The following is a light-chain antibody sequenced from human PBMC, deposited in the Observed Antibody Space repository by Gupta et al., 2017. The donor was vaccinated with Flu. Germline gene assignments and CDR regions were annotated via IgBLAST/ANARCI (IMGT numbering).Light chain of an antibody. CDR1: QNIFTW. Sequence: DIQMTQSPSRLPPSIGGRVTITCRASQNIFTWLDWYQRKPGKVPKLLIYKASSLKSGVPSRFSGSGSGTEFTLTISILQPDDSATYYCQQYHGSWTSGHGTKVEIQ. J-gene: IGKJ1*01. CDR3: QQYHGSWT. CDR2: KAS. V-gene: IGKV1-5*03.